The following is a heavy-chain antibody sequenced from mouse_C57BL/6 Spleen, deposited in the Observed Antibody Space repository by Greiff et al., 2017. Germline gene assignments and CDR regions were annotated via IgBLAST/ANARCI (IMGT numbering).Heavy chain of an antibody. V-gene: IGHV5-17*01. Sequence: EVMLVESGGGLVKPGGSLKLSCAASGFTFSDYGMHWVRQAPEQGLEWVAYISSGSSTIYYADTVKGRFTISRDNAKNTLFLQMTSLRSEDTAMYYCARDDYDVSFAYWGQGTLVTVSA. CDR3: ARDDYDVSFAY. CDR1: GFTFSDYG. D-gene: IGHD2-4*01. J-gene: IGHJ3*01. CDR2: ISSGSSTI.